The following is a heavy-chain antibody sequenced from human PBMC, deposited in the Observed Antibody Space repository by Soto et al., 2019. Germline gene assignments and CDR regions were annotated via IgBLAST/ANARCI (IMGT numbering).Heavy chain of an antibody. CDR3: ARGPNWFDP. CDR1: GGSISSSY. V-gene: IGHV4-59*01. J-gene: IGHJ5*02. CDR2: IYYSGST. Sequence: QVQLQESGPGLVKPSETLSLTCTVSGGSISSSYWSWIRQSPGKGLEWIGYIYYSGSTKYNPSLKSRVTISVDTSKSQFSLKLSSVTAADTAVYYCARGPNWFDPWGQGTLVTVSS.